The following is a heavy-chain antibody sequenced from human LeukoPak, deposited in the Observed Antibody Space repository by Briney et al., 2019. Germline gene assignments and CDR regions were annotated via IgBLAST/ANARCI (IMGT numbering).Heavy chain of an antibody. CDR1: GGSISSGDYY. CDR2: MYYSGST. CDR3: ARPYYYDSRIDP. J-gene: IGHJ5*02. Sequence: SETLSLTCTVSGGSISSGDYYWSWIRQPPGKGLEWIAYMYYSGSTYYNPSLKSRVTMSADTCKNQLSLKLSSVTAADTAGYYCARPYYYDSRIDPWGQGILVTVSS. V-gene: IGHV4-30-4*01. D-gene: IGHD3-22*01.